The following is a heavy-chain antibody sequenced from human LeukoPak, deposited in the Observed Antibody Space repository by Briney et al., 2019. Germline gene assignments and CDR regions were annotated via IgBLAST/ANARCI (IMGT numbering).Heavy chain of an antibody. J-gene: IGHJ4*02. CDR1: GYTVTSYY. CDR2: LNPSGGSS. Sequence: SVKVSCKASGYTVTSYYMHWVRQAPGQGLEWMGILNPSGGSSSYAQKFQGRATLTRATSTSTVYMELSSLRSEDTAVYYCARASVHRPFDYWGQGTLVTVSS. V-gene: IGHV1-46*01. CDR3: ARASVHRPFDY.